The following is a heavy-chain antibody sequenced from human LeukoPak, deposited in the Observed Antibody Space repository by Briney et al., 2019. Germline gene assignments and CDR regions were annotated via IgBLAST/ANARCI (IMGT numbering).Heavy chain of an antibody. CDR1: GGSISSGGYS. CDR3: ARASVRGTNPINWFDP. V-gene: IGHV4-30-2*01. Sequence: SETLSLTCAVSGGSISSGGYSWSWIRQPPGKGLEWIGYIFDSGSTYYSPSLKSRVTISVERSRNQFSLQLSSVTAADTAVYYCARASVRGTNPINWFDPWGQGTLVTVSS. D-gene: IGHD3-10*01. CDR2: IFDSGST. J-gene: IGHJ5*02.